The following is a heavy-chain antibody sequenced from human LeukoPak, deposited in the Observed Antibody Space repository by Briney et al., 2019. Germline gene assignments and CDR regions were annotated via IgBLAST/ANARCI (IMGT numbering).Heavy chain of an antibody. V-gene: IGHV4-30-2*01. D-gene: IGHD2-15*01. CDR1: GGSISSGGYS. CDR3: ARIEGEYCSGGSCYSWYYFDY. J-gene: IGHJ4*02. CDR2: IYHSGST. Sequence: NASETLSLTCAVSGGSISSGGYSWSWIRQPPGKGLEWIGYIYHSGSTYYNPSLKSRVTISVDRSKNQFSLKLSSVTAADTPVYYCARIEGEYCSGGSCYSWYYFDYWGQGPLVTVSS.